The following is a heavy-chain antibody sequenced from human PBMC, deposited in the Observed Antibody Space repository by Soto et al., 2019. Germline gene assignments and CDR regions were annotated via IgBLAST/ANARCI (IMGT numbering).Heavy chain of an antibody. V-gene: IGHV4-59*08. D-gene: IGHD5-12*01. CDR3: ASHRVGGLRFVVGY. Sequence: KASETLSLTCTVSGGSISSYYWSWIRQPPGKGLEWIGYIYYSGSTNYNPSLKSRVTISVDTSKNQFSLKLSSVTAADTAVYYCASHRVGGLRFVVGYWGQGTPVPVSS. J-gene: IGHJ4*02. CDR2: IYYSGST. CDR1: GGSISSYY.